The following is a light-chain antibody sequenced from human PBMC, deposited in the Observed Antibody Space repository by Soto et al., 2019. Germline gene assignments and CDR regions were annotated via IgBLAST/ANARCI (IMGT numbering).Light chain of an antibody. CDR3: MQGTHWPPQVT. CDR1: QSLVDSDGNTY. V-gene: IGKV2-30*01. CDR2: KVS. Sequence: DVVLTQSPLSLPVTLGQPASISCRSSQSLVDSDGNTYLNWFHQRPGQSPRRLFYKVSNRDSGVPDRFSGSGSGTDFTLKISRVEAEDVGVYYCMQGTHWPPQVTFGQGTRLEMK. J-gene: IGKJ5*01.